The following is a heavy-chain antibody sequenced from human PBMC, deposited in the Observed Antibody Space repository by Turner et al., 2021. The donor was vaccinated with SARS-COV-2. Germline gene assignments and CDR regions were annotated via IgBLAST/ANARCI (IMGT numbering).Heavy chain of an antibody. J-gene: IGHJ4*02. CDR1: GGSISSYY. D-gene: IGHD5-12*01. Sequence: QVRLQQWGAGLLKPSETLSLTCAVHGGSISSYYWSWIRQPAGKGLEWIGRIYTSGSAKYNPSLQSRVTMSVDTSKNQVSLKLSSVTAADTAVYYCARRYSGFDHGYFDYWGQGTLVTVSS. CDR2: IYTSGSA. CDR3: ARRYSGFDHGYFDY. V-gene: IGHV4-59*10.